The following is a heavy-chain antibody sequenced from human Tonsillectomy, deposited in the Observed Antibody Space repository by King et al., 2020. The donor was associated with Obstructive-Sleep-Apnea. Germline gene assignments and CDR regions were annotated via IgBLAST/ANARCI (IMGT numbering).Heavy chain of an antibody. Sequence: VQLVESGGGLVQPGGSLRLSCAASGFTFDDHAMHWVRQAPGKGLEWVSGIHWNSDIIGYADSVKGRFTISRDNAKNSLYLHMKSLRTEDTAFYYCAKDCGMVTAYEAFDMWGEGTMVTVSS. CDR3: AKDCGMVTAYEAFDM. CDR2: IHWNSDII. CDR1: GFTFDDHA. V-gene: IGHV3-9*01. J-gene: IGHJ3*02. D-gene: IGHD2-21*02.